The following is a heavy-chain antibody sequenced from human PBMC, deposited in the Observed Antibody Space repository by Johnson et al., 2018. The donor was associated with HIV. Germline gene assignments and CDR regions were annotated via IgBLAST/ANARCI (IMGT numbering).Heavy chain of an antibody. D-gene: IGHD1-1*01. Sequence: QVQLVESGGGVVQPGRSLRLSCAASGFTFSSYAMHWVRQAPGKGLEWVAVISYDGSEKYFADSVKGRFTISRDSSKNTLYLQMSSLRAEDTAVYYCARGGIIHDAFDIWGQGTMVTVSS. V-gene: IGHV3-30*04. CDR3: ARGGIIHDAFDI. CDR2: ISYDGSEK. J-gene: IGHJ3*02. CDR1: GFTFSSYA.